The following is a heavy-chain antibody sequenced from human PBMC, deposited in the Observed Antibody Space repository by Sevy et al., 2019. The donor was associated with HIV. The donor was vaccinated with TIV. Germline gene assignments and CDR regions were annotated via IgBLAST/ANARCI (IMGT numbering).Heavy chain of an antibody. V-gene: IGHV1-58*01. CDR1: GFTFTSSA. CDR3: ASGRTELRYFDWPPFDY. CDR2: IVVGSGNT. D-gene: IGHD3-9*01. Sequence: ASVKVSCKASGFTFTSSAVQWVRQARGQRLEWIGWIVVGSGNTNYAQKFQERVTITGDMSTSTAYMELSSLRSEDTAVYYCASGRTELRYFDWPPFDYWGQGTLVTVSS. J-gene: IGHJ4*02.